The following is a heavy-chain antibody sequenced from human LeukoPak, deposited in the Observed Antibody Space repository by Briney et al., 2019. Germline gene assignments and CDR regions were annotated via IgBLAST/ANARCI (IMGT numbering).Heavy chain of an antibody. Sequence: TSETLSFTCTVSGGSISSYSWSWMRQPAGKGLEWIGRIYPRESPNYNPSLKSRVIMSVDKSKNQFSLKLRSVTAADTAVYYCAREWHHVFDYWGQGNLVTVSS. D-gene: IGHD5-12*01. CDR3: AREWHHVFDY. CDR2: IYPRESP. CDR1: GGSISSYS. J-gene: IGHJ4*02. V-gene: IGHV4-4*07.